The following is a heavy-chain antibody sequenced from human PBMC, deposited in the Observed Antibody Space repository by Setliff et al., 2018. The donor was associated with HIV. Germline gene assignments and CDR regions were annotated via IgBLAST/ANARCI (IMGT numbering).Heavy chain of an antibody. J-gene: IGHJ6*03. CDR2: IYYSGST. V-gene: IGHV4-59*08. CDR1: GGSMSSYY. Sequence: NPSETLSLTCTVSGGSMSSYYWSWIRQPPGKGLEWIGYIYYSGSTHYNPSLKSRVTISVDTSKNQFSLKLRSVTAADTAVYYCVRTYNDLENYYHHYYYMDVWGKGTTVTVSS. CDR3: VRTYNDLENYYHHYYYMDV. D-gene: IGHD1-1*01.